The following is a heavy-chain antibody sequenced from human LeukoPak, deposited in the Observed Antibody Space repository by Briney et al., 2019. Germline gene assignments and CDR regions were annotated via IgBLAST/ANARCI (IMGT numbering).Heavy chain of an antibody. Sequence: GGSLRLSCAASGFTFDDYAMHWVRQAPGKGLEWVSLISGDGGSTYYADSVKGRFTISRDNSKNSLYLQMNSLRTEDTALYYCAQSIPGEYSHANWGEGTLLTVSS. CDR2: ISGDGGST. J-gene: IGHJ4*02. CDR1: GFTFDDYA. V-gene: IGHV3-43*02. D-gene: IGHD5-18*01. CDR3: AQSIPGEYSHAN.